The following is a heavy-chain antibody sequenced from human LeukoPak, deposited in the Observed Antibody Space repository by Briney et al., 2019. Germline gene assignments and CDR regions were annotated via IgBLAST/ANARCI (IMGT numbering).Heavy chain of an antibody. CDR1: GFTFSSYA. D-gene: IGHD3-10*01. CDR2: IYYSGNT. J-gene: IGHJ4*02. CDR3: ARLTIRGVIYFDH. Sequence: GSLRLSCAASGFTFSSYAVTWVRQAPGKGLEWIGYIYYSGNTNYNPSLKSRVTISVDTSKNQFSLKLSSVTAADTAVYYCARLTIRGVIYFDHWGQGTLATVSS. V-gene: IGHV4-59*08.